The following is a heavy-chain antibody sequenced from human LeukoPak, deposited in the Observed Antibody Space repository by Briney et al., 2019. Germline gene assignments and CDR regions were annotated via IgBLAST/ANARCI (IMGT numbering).Heavy chain of an antibody. J-gene: IGHJ4*02. CDR3: ARQGSYYYDSSGYYAKGYFDY. D-gene: IGHD3-22*01. CDR2: IYYSGST. V-gene: IGHV4-39*01. CDR1: GGSISSSSYY. Sequence: SETLSLTCTVSGGSISSSSYYWGWIRQPPGKGLEWIGGIYYSGSTYYNPSLKSRVTISVDTSKNQFSLKLSPVTAADTAVYYCARQGSYYYDSSGYYAKGYFDYWGQGTLVTVSS.